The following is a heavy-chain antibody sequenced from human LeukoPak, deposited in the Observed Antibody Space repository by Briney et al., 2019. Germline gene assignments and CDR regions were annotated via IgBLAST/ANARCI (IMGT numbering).Heavy chain of an antibody. CDR1: GFTFSSYG. J-gene: IGHJ4*02. CDR3: AKDILDWNSGGTKGY. D-gene: IGHD3/OR15-3a*01. Sequence: GGSLRLSCAASGFTFSSYGMHWVRQAPGKGLEWVAVISYDGSNKYYADSVKGRFTISRDNSKNTLYLQMNSLRAEDTAVYYCAKDILDWNSGGTKGYWGQGTLVTVSS. CDR2: ISYDGSNK. V-gene: IGHV3-30*18.